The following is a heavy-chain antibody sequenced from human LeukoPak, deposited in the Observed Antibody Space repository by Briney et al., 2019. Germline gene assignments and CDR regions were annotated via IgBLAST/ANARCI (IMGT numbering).Heavy chain of an antibody. J-gene: IGHJ3*02. CDR2: IYPGDSDT. CDR3: ARLYPRIADRIDI. D-gene: IGHD6-13*01. Sequence: GESLKISCKGSGYSFTSCWIGWVRQMPGKGLEWMGIIYPGDSDTRYSPSFQGQVTISADKSISTAYLQWSSLKASDTAMYYCARLYPRIADRIDIWGQGTMVTVSS. CDR1: GYSFTSCW. V-gene: IGHV5-51*01.